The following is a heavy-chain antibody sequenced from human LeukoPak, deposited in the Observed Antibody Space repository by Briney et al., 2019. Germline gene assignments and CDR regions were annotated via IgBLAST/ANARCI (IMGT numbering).Heavy chain of an antibody. CDR2: MNPNSGNT. D-gene: IGHD3-10*01. CDR1: GYTFPSYD. CDR3: ARGQNLWFGELLALM. Sequence: ASVKVSCKAPGYTFPSYDINWVRQATGQGLEWMGWMNPNSGNTGYAQKFQGRVTMTRNTSISTAYMELSSLRSEDTAVYYCARGQNLWFGELLALMWGQGTLVTVSS. V-gene: IGHV1-8*01. J-gene: IGHJ4*02.